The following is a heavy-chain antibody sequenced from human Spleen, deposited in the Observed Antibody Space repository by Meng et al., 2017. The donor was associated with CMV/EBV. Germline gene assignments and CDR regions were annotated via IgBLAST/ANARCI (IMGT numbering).Heavy chain of an antibody. CDR1: GFTFSSYS. J-gene: IGHJ6*02. D-gene: IGHD3-10*01. Sequence: GESLKISCAASGFTFSSYSMNWVRQAPGKGLDWVSGINWNGGSTGYADSVKGRFTISRDNAKNSLYLQMNSLRAEDTALYHCARGDYSYYYAMDVWGQGTTVTVSS. CDR3: ARGDYSYYYAMDV. CDR2: INWNGGST. V-gene: IGHV3-20*01.